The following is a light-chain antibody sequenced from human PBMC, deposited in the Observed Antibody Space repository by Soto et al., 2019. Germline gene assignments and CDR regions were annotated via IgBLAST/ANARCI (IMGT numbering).Light chain of an antibody. J-gene: IGLJ3*02. CDR1: SSDVGGYNY. CDR2: EVS. CDR3: SSYTGSSTPV. V-gene: IGLV2-14*01. Sequence: QSALTQPASVSGSPGQSITISCTGTSSDVGGYNYVSWNQHHPGKAPKLMIYEVSNRSSGVSDRFSGSKSGNTASLTISGLQAEDEADYYCSSYTGSSTPVFGGGTKLTVL.